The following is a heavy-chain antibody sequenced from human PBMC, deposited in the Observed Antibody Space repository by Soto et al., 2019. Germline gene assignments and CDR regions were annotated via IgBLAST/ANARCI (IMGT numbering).Heavy chain of an antibody. CDR2: IYPGDSDT. Sequence: GESLKISCKGSGYSFTSYWIGWVRQMPEKGLEWMGIIYPGDSDTRYSPSFQGQVTISADKSISTAYLQWSSLKASDTTMYYCARITVGGVIAPYGMDVWGQGTTVTVSS. V-gene: IGHV5-51*01. CDR1: GYSFTSYW. D-gene: IGHD3-16*02. CDR3: ARITVGGVIAPYGMDV. J-gene: IGHJ6*02.